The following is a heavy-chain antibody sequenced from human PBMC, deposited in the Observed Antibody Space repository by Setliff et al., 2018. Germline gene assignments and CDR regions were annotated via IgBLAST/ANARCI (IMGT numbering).Heavy chain of an antibody. CDR2: IYSSGST. J-gene: IGHJ4*02. Sequence: LSLTCTVSGGSISSGDYYWSWIRQPPGKGLEWIGYIYSSGSTYYNPSLRSRVSISVDTSKNQFSLKLSSVTAADTAVYYCARESRYYYDNLGTLDYWGQGTLVTVSS. V-gene: IGHV4-30-4*08. D-gene: IGHD3-22*01. CDR3: ARESRYYYDNLGTLDY. CDR1: GGSISSGDYY.